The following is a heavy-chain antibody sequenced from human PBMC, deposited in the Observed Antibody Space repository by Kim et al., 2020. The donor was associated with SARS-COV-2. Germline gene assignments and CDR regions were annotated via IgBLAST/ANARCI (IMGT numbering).Heavy chain of an antibody. D-gene: IGHD5-18*01. CDR1: GFTFSSYG. CDR2: ISYDGSNK. CDR3: AKEGTAMVRRYYFDY. J-gene: IGHJ4*01. Sequence: GGSLRLSCAASGFTFSSYGMHWVRQAPGKGLEWVAVISYDGSNKYYADSVKGRFTISRDNSKNTLYLQMNSLRAEDTAVYYCAKEGTAMVRRYYFDYWG. V-gene: IGHV3-30*18.